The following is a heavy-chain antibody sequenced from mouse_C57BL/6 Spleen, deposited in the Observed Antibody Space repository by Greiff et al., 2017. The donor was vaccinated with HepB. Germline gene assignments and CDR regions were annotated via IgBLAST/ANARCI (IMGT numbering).Heavy chain of an antibody. CDR1: GYTFTDYY. D-gene: IGHD2-4*01. V-gene: IGHV1-26*01. CDR3: ARWDYVMDY. J-gene: IGHJ4*01. CDR2: INPNNGGT. Sequence: EVQLQQSGPELVKPGASVKISCKASGYTFTDYYMNWVKQSHGKSLEWIGDINPNNGGTSYNQKFKGKATLTVDKSSSTAYMELRSLTSEDSAVYYCARWDYVMDYWGQGTSVTVSS.